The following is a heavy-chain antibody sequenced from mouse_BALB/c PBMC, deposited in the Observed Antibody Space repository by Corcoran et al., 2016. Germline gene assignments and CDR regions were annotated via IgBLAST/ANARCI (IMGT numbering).Heavy chain of an antibody. J-gene: IGHJ2*01. Sequence: EVKLQQSGAELVKPGASVKLSCTASGFNIKDTYMHWVKQRPEQGLEWIGRIDPANGNTKFDPKFQGKATMTADTSSNTVYLQLSSLTSEATAVYYCGRSREGNYVVYWGQGTTLTVSS. D-gene: IGHD2-1*01. CDR1: GFNIKDTY. CDR2: IDPANGNT. V-gene: IGHV14-3*02. CDR3: GRSREGNYVVY.